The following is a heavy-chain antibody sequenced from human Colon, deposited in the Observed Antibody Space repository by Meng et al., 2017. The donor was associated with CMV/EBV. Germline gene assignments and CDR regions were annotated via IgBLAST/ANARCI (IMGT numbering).Heavy chain of an antibody. CDR3: ARDQSSKDLIVVPAVDY. V-gene: IGHV4-39*07. D-gene: IGHD2-2*01. CDR1: GGSINTNTYY. Sequence: SETLSLTCSVSGGSINTNTYYWAWIRQPPGKGLEYIGCMSFSGSIYYNPSLKSRVIISEDTSRTQVSLKLRSVTAADTAVYYCARDQSSKDLIVVPAVDYWGQGTLVTVSS. CDR2: MSFSGSI. J-gene: IGHJ4*02.